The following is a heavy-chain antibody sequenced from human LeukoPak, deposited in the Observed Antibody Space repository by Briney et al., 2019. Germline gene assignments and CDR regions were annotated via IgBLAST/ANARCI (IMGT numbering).Heavy chain of an antibody. CDR3: AREGYSSSWPTYNWFDP. Sequence: ASVTVSFTASGYTFTVYYMHWVRQAPGQGLEWMGWINPNSGGTNYAQKFQGRVTMTRDTSISTAYMELSRLRSDDTAVYYCAREGYSSSWPTYNWFDPWGQGTLVTVSS. V-gene: IGHV1-2*02. D-gene: IGHD6-13*01. J-gene: IGHJ5*02. CDR2: INPNSGGT. CDR1: GYTFTVYY.